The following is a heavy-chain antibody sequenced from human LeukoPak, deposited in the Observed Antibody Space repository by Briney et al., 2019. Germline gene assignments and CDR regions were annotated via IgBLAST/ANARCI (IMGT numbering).Heavy chain of an antibody. Sequence: PSQTLSLTCTVSGGSISSGSYYWSWIRQPAGKGLEWIGRIYTSGSTNYNPSLKSRVTISVDTSKNQFSLKLSSVPAADTAVYYCARAGYSSGWYVYWGQGTLVTVSS. CDR1: GGSISSGSYY. CDR2: IYTSGST. CDR3: ARAGYSSGWYVY. J-gene: IGHJ4*02. D-gene: IGHD6-19*01. V-gene: IGHV4-61*02.